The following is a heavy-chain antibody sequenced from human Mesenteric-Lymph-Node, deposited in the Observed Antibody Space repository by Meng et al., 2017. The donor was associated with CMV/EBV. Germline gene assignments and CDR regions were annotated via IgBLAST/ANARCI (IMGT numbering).Heavy chain of an antibody. V-gene: IGHV1-46*01. CDR3: ARAAATSTSWYRGFDF. CDR1: GFAFTNYY. Sequence: ASVKVSCKPSGFAFTNYYLHWVRQAPGQGLEWMGVINPSGGLTDYSQKLQGAFTMTRDTSTSTVYMELSGLKSEDTAVYYCARAAATSTSWYRGFDFWGQGTPVTVSS. CDR2: INPSGGLT. J-gene: IGHJ4*02. D-gene: IGHD6-13*01.